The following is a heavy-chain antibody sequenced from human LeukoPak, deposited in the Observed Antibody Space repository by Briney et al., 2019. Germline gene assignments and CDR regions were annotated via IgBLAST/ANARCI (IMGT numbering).Heavy chain of an antibody. J-gene: IGHJ4*02. CDR2: ISGSTGST. CDR3: ARDLHCSGGSCYSGLHY. Sequence: GGTLRLSCAASGFTFSSYGMSWVRQAPGKGLEWVSGISGSTGSTYYADSVKGRFTVSRDNSKNTVYLQMNSLRPEDTAVYYCARDLHCSGGSCYSGLHYWGQGTLVTVSS. CDR1: GFTFSSYG. V-gene: IGHV3-23*01. D-gene: IGHD2-15*01.